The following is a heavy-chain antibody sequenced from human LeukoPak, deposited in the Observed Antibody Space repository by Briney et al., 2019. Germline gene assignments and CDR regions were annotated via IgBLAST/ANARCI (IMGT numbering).Heavy chain of an antibody. J-gene: IGHJ6*02. Sequence: ASVKVSCKASGYTFTSHYMHWVRQAPGQGLEWMGIINPSGGSTSYAQKFQGRVTMTRDTSTSTVYMELSSLRSEDTAAYYCARDPSYYYDSSGRMDVWGQGTTVTVSS. CDR2: INPSGGST. V-gene: IGHV1-46*01. CDR3: ARDPSYYYDSSGRMDV. CDR1: GYTFTSHY. D-gene: IGHD3-22*01.